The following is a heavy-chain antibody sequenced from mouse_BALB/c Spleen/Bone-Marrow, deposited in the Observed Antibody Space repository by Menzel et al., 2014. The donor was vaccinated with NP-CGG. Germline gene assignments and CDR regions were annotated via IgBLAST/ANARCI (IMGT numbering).Heavy chain of an antibody. CDR2: ISSGSTSI. V-gene: IGHV5-17*02. D-gene: IGHD4-1*01. CDR3: AKSRGNWDDFDY. CDR1: GFTFSSFG. Sequence: EVKLVESGGGLVQPGGSRKLSCAVSGFTFSSFGMHWVRQAPEKGLERVAYISSGSTSIFYADTLKGRFTISRDNPKNTLFLQMTSLRSEDTAMYYCAKSRGNWDDFDYWGQGTTLTVSS. J-gene: IGHJ2*01.